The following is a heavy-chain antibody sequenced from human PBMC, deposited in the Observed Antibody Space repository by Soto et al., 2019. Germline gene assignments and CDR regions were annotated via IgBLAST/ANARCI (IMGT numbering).Heavy chain of an antibody. D-gene: IGHD5-12*01. CDR2: ISSGSTTI. CDR1: GFTFSSYS. Sequence: PGGSLRLSCAASGFTFSSYSMNWVRQAPGKGLEWVSYISSGSTTIYYADSVKGRFTISRDNARNSLYLQMNSLRDEDTALYYCAREMATITEIDYWGQGTLVTVS. CDR3: AREMATITEIDY. J-gene: IGHJ4*02. V-gene: IGHV3-48*02.